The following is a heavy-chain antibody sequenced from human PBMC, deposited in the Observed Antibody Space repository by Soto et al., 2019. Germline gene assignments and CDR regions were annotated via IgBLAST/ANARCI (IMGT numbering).Heavy chain of an antibody. J-gene: IGHJ4*02. D-gene: IGHD1-26*01. V-gene: IGHV1-69*13. CDR3: ARETEWELQYYFDY. CDR2: IIPIFGTA. Sequence: VKVSCKASGGTFSSYAISWVRQAPGQGLEWMGGIIPIFGTANYAQKFQGRVTITADESTSTAYMELSSLRSEDTAVYYCARETEWELQYYFDYWGQGTLVTVSS. CDR1: GGTFSSYA.